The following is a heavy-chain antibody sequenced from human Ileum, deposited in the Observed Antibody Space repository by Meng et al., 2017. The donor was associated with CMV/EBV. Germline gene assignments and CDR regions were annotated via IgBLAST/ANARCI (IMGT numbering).Heavy chain of an antibody. Sequence: VQLQQWGAGLVKPSETLSLTCAVSGEPLNGFFCSWIRQPPGRGLEWIGEVNNRGRTNYNPSLKSRLTISIDTSKRQLSLMVTSVTAADSAIYYCASGRLQFTPSALQHWGPGTLVTVSS. V-gene: IGHV4-34*02. CDR2: VNNRGRT. D-gene: IGHD5-24*01. CDR3: ASGRLQFTPSALQH. J-gene: IGHJ1*01. CDR1: GEPLNGFF.